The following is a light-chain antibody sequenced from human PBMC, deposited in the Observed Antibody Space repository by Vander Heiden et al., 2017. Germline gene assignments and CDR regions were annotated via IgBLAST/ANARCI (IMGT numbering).Light chain of an antibody. CDR2: DAS. CDR1: QSVSSSN. V-gene: IGKV3D-20*01. CDR3: QQYGSSPRLT. Sequence: EIAFTPSPATLPLSPGERATLSSGGSQSVSSSNLAWYQQKPGLAPRLLIYDASSRATGSPDRICGSGSGTDFTLTISSLEPEDFAVYYCQQYGSSPRLTFGGGTKVETK. J-gene: IGKJ4*01.